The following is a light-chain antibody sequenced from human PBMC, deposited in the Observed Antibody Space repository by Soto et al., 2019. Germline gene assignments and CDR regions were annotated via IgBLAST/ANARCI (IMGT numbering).Light chain of an antibody. CDR2: EDT. CDR1: SNADGGYYL. J-gene: IGLJ1*01. V-gene: IGLV2-23*01. CDR3: FSSACNTTYV. Sequence: QAVLTQPASGSGTPGQSMTIPCTGVSNADGGYYLLSWYPLHPGQPPKLLIYEDTTRPSRVSRRFSGSSSSNTSSLTTPRPLAAGEADYYCFSSACNTTYVFAGGTKAPVL.